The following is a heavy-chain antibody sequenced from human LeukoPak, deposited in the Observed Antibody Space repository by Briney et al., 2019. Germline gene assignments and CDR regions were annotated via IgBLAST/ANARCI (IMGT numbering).Heavy chain of an antibody. V-gene: IGHV3-21*03. CDR2: IDNSGNYI. CDR3: RWVAAARENFDY. J-gene: IGHJ4*02. Sequence: KSGGSLRLSCAASGFHFSSYAMNWVRQAPGKGLEWVSSIDNSGNYIYYGDSVKGRFTISRDNAKNSLYLQMNSLKTEDTAVYYCRWVAAARENFDYWGQGTLVTVSS. CDR1: GFHFSSYA. D-gene: IGHD6-13*01.